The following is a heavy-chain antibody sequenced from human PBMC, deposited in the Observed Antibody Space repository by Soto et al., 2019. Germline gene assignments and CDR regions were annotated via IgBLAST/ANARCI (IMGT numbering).Heavy chain of an antibody. Sequence: SETLSLTCAVSGGSISSSNWWSWVRQPPGKGLEWIGEIHHTGSTNYNPSLKSRVTISVDTSKNQFSLKLSSVTAADTAVYYCARDQLGGYSYGYRYHWFDPWGQGTLVTVSS. V-gene: IGHV4-4*02. CDR2: IHHTGST. D-gene: IGHD5-18*01. CDR3: ARDQLGGYSYGYRYHWFDP. CDR1: GGSISSSNW. J-gene: IGHJ5*02.